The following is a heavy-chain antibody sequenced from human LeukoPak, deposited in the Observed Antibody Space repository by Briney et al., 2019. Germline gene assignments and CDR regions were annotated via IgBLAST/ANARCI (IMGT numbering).Heavy chain of an antibody. V-gene: IGHV1-8*01. CDR3: ARVRGGYGSGWIDY. CDR1: GYTFTSYD. Sequence: GASVKVSCKASGYTFTSYDINWVRQATGQGLEWMGWMNPNSGNTGYAQKFQGRVTMTRNTSISTAYMELSSLRSEDTAVYYCARVRGGYGSGWIDYWGQGALVTVSS. CDR2: MNPNSGNT. J-gene: IGHJ4*02. D-gene: IGHD3-10*01.